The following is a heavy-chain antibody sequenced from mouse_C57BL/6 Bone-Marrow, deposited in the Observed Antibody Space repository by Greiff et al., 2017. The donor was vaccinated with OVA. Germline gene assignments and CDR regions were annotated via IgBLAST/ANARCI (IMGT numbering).Heavy chain of an antibody. D-gene: IGHD2-4*01. CDR3: AREDYDYPYWYFDV. Sequence: VQLVESGPGLVQPSQSLSITCTVSGFSLTSYGVHWVRQSPGKGLEWLGVIWSGGSTDYNAAFISRLSISKDNSKSQVFFKMNSLQADDTAIYYCAREDYDYPYWYFDVWGTGTTVTVSS. V-gene: IGHV2-2*01. J-gene: IGHJ1*03. CDR1: GFSLTSYG. CDR2: IWSGGST.